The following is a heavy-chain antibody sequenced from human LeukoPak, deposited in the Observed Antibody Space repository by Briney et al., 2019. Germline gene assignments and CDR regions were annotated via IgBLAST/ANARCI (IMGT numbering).Heavy chain of an antibody. D-gene: IGHD6-19*01. V-gene: IGHV1-18*01. J-gene: IGHJ3*02. CDR3: ARGPLAVAGPLAFHM. CDR2: ISAYNGKT. CDR1: GYTFTSYG. Sequence: ASVKVSCKASGYTFTSYGISWVRQAPGQGVEWMGWISAYNGKTNYAQKLQVRVTMTTATSTTTAYIALRSLRSADTAAYYCARGPLAVAGPLAFHMGRQATMVTFS.